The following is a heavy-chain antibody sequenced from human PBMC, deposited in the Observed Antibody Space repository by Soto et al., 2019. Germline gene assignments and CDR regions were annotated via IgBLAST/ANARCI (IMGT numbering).Heavy chain of an antibody. Sequence: GGSLRLSCAASGFNFSNNWMHWVRQRPAEGLVWVSRITSDGKSKAYAESVKGRFAIFRDNAKNTLYLQMNGLTAEDTAVYYCSRESGDWPLNWFDPWGQGTLVTVSS. CDR1: GFNFSNNW. V-gene: IGHV3-74*01. J-gene: IGHJ5*02. CDR2: ITSDGKSK. D-gene: IGHD2-21*02. CDR3: SRESGDWPLNWFDP.